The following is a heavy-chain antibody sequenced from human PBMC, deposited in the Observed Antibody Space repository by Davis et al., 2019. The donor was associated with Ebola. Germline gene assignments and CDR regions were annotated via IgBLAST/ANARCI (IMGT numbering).Heavy chain of an antibody. CDR1: EFIFSSYG. Sequence: PGGSLRLSCEASEFIFSSYGIHWVRQAPGEGLEWVAVISYDGLYTNYADSVRGRFTISRDNSKNTLYLQMNSLRAEDTAVYYCVKDGRVWIEIQAAYHGMDVWGQGTTVTVSS. J-gene: IGHJ6*02. D-gene: IGHD5-12*01. V-gene: IGHV3-30*18. CDR3: VKDGRVWIEIQAAYHGMDV. CDR2: ISYDGLYT.